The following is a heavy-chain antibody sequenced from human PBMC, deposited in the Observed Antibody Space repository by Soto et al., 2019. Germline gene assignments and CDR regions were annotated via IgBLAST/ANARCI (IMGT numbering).Heavy chain of an antibody. CDR3: ARRGGLARAGTFYFDS. V-gene: IGHV4-39*01. Sequence: SETLSLTCTVSGGSISSSSYYWGWIRQPPGKGLEWIGSIHYSGTTYHNPSLKSRVTISVDTSKNQFSLRLSSVTAADTAVYSCARRGGLARAGTFYFDSGGQGTLVTVPS. D-gene: IGHD1-1*01. CDR1: GGSISSSSYY. J-gene: IGHJ4*02. CDR2: IHYSGTT.